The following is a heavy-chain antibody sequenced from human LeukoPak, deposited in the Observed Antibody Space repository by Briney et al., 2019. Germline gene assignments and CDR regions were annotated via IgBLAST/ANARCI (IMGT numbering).Heavy chain of an antibody. Sequence: GGSLRLSCAASGFTFSSYWMTWVRQAPGKGREWVANIKQDGSEKYYVDSVKGRFTISRDNAKNSLYLQMNSLRAEDTAVYYCAREGSDWNYYYYMDVWGKGTTVTISS. V-gene: IGHV3-7*01. D-gene: IGHD6-19*01. CDR2: IKQDGSEK. CDR1: GFTFSSYW. CDR3: AREGSDWNYYYYMDV. J-gene: IGHJ6*03.